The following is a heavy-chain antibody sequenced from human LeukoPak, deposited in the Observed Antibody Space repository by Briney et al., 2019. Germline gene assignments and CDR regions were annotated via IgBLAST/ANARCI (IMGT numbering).Heavy chain of an antibody. J-gene: IGHJ4*02. D-gene: IGHD4-17*01. CDR3: ARLNFGDDY. CDR2: IYGSTSA. Sequence: XINWVRQAPGKGLEWVSPIYGSTSADYADSVKGRFTISRDTSMNTVYLQMNSLRAEDTAVYYCARLNFGDDYWGQGTPVTVSS. CDR1: X. V-gene: IGHV3-66*01.